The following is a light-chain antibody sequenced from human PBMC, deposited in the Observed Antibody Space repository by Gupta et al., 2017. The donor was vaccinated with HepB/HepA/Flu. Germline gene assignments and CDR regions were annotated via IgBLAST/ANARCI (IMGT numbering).Light chain of an antibody. CDR2: DKN. CDR1: SLRSYF. CDR3: NSRDSSGNHYV. Sequence: CQGDSLRSYFGSWYQQKAGQAPVLVIYDKNSRPSGIPDRFSGSSLGNTASLIITGAQAEDEADYYCNSRDSSGNHYVFGTGTKVTVL. V-gene: IGLV3-19*01. J-gene: IGLJ1*01.